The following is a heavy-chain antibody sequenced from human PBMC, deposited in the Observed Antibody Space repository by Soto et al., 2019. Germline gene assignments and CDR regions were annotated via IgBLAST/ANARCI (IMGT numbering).Heavy chain of an antibody. J-gene: IGHJ4*02. V-gene: IGHV3-30*18. CDR3: AKLVIGYCSGNTCDDY. Sequence: VQLLESGGGLIQPGGSLRLSCAASGFTFSYGIHWLRQAPGKGLEWVAYISYDSSNKFYGDSVKCRFTITRDNSNNTEFLQMNSPRAEDTAVYYCAKLVIGYCSGNTCDDYWGQGTLVAVYS. D-gene: IGHD2-15*01. CDR1: GFTFSYG. CDR2: ISYDSSNK.